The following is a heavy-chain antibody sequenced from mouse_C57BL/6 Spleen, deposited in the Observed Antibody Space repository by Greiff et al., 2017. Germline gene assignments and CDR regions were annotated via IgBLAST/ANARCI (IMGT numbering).Heavy chain of an antibody. Sequence: QVHVKQSGPELVKPGASVKLSCKASGYTFTSYDINWVKQRPGQGLEWIGWIYPRDGSTKYNEKFKGKATLTVDTSSSTAYMELHSLTSEDSAVYFCSSRGYFDVWGTGTTVTVSS. D-gene: IGHD1-1*01. CDR2: IYPRDGST. V-gene: IGHV1-85*01. CDR3: SSRGYFDV. CDR1: GYTFTSYD. J-gene: IGHJ1*03.